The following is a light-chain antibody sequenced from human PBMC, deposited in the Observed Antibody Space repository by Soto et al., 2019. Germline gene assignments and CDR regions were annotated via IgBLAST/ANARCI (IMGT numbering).Light chain of an antibody. V-gene: IGKV3-20*01. J-gene: IGKJ1*01. CDR3: QHYDIATRT. CDR1: QSVPSDS. CDR2: ATS. Sequence: EIVLTQSPATLSLSPGEEAILSCRASQSVPSDSLAWYQHKPGQAPRLLIYATSKKATGVPARFGGSGTGTDFPLSVNTVEPEDFAVYYCQHYDIATRTFGQGTKLEVK.